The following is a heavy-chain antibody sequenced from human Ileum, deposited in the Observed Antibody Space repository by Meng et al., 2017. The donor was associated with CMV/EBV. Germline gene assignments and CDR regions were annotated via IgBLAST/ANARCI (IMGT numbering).Heavy chain of an antibody. J-gene: IGHJ5*02. CDR2: INPKSGHT. Sequence: TFTGYYMNWVRQAPGQGLGWMGWINPKSGHTKYAQKFPGRVTMTSETSIRTDYMGLRRLRSDDTAVYYCERDGARGLLWFGDHSGFDPWGQGTLVTVSS. CDR1: TFTGYY. V-gene: IGHV1-2*02. CDR3: ERDGARGLLWFGDHSGFDP. D-gene: IGHD3-10*01.